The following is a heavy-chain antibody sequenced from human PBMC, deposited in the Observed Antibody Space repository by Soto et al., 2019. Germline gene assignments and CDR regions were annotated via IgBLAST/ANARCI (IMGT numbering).Heavy chain of an antibody. J-gene: IGHJ3*02. D-gene: IGHD2-2*01. CDR2: IKQDGGEK. Sequence: PGGSLRLSCTASGFSFGNYWMIWVRQAPGKGLEWVANIKQDGGEKDYVDSVKGRFTVSRDNYKKSLYLQMNSLRAEDTAVYYCARTKWTAVPFDMWGQGTMVTVSS. CDR3: ARTKWTAVPFDM. V-gene: IGHV3-7*04. CDR1: GFSFGNYW.